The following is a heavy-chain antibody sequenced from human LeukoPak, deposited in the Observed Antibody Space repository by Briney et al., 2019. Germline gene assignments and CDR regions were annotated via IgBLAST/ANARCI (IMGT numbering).Heavy chain of an antibody. V-gene: IGHV1-24*01. CDR3: ATLGYCSSTSCSDFGY. J-gene: IGHJ4*02. D-gene: IGHD2-2*01. Sequence: ASVKVSCKVSGYTLTELSMHWVRQAPGNGLEWMGGFDPEDGETIYAQKFQGRVTMTEDTSTDTAYMELSSLRSEDTAVYYCATLGYCSSTSCSDFGYWGPGTLVTVSS. CDR1: GYTLTELS. CDR2: FDPEDGET.